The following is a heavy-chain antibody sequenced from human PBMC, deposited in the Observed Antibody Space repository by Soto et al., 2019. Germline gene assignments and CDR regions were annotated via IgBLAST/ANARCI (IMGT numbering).Heavy chain of an antibody. Sequence: QVQLVESGGGVVQPGRSLRLSCAASGFTFSNYAMHWVRQAPGKGLEWVSFISNDDSNEYADSVKGRFTISRDNSKNTLYLQMTNLRPEDTAVYYCARDPRWRELLLDYWGQGTLFTVSS. J-gene: IGHJ4*02. CDR2: ISNDDSNE. CDR1: GFTFSNYA. V-gene: IGHV3-30-3*01. CDR3: ARDPRWRELLLDY. D-gene: IGHD1-26*01.